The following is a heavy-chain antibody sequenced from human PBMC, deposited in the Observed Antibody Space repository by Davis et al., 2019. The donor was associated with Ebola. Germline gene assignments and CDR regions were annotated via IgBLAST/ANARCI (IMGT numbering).Heavy chain of an antibody. CDR3: ARDWGVVTAIRFYYYYGMDV. V-gene: IGHV1-18*04. CDR2: INPPNGNT. Sequence: ASVQVSCKASGYTFTNYGITWVRQAPGQGLEGMGWINPPNGNTNYAQNVQGRVTMTTDKSTSTAYMEVGSLKSDDTAVYYCARDWGVVTAIRFYYYYGMDVWGKGTTVTVSS. J-gene: IGHJ6*04. CDR1: GYTFTNYG. D-gene: IGHD2-21*02.